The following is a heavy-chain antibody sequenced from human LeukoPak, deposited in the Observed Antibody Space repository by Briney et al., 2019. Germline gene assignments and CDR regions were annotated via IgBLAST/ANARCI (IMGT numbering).Heavy chain of an antibody. CDR3: ARGYDLLTGYPQNP. D-gene: IGHD3-9*01. V-gene: IGHV3-7*01. CDR1: GFMFSSYW. CDR2: INQDGSEK. Sequence: PGGSLRLSCEASGFMFSSYWMTWVRQTPGKGLEWVANINQDGSEKYYVDSVKGRFTISRDNAKNSLYLQMNSLRAEDTAVYYCARGYDLLTGYPQNPWGQGTLVTVSS. J-gene: IGHJ5*02.